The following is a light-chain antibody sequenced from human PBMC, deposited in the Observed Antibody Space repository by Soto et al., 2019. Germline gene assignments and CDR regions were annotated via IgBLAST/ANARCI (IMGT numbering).Light chain of an antibody. J-gene: IGKJ4*01. CDR1: QSVSSSY. V-gene: IGKV3-20*01. Sequence: EIVLTQSPGTLSLSPGERATLSCRASQSVSSSYLAWYQQKPGQAPRLLIYGASSRATGIPDRFSCSGSGTEVTLTISRLEPEDFAVYYCHQYDSSPLTFGGGTKVEIK. CDR2: GAS. CDR3: HQYDSSPLT.